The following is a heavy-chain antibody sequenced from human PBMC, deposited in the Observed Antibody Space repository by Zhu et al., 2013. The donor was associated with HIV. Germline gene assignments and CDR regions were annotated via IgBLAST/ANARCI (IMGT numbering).Heavy chain of an antibody. J-gene: IGHJ4*02. CDR1: GYIFTRYY. CDR2: INPSGGST. V-gene: IGHV1-46*03. CDR3: ARGYLYYVLIVVATEPLDY. D-gene: IGHD3-22*01. Sequence: QVQLVQSGAEVKKPGASVKVSCKASGYIFTRYYMYWVRQAPGQGLEWMGKINPSGGSTTYAQKFHGRITMTRDTSTSTVYMEMNRLTSEDTAVYFCARGYLYYVLIVVATEPLDYWGQGTLVTVSS.